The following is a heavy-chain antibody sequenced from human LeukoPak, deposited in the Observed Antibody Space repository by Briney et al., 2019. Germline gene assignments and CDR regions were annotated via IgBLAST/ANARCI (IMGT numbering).Heavy chain of an antibody. D-gene: IGHD3-3*01. CDR3: AREYRRTYDFWTFGY. CDR2: INYSGNT. V-gene: IGHV4-59*12. Sequence: SETLSLTCTVSGGSISGYYWSWIRQPPGKGLEWIAYINYSGNTNYNPSLRSRVTISVDTSKNQFSLKLSSVTAADTAVYYCAREYRRTYDFWTFGYWGQGTLVTVSS. CDR1: GGSISGYY. J-gene: IGHJ4*02.